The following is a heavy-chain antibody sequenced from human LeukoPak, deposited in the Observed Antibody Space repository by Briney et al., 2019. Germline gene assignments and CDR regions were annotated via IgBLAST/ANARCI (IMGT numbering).Heavy chain of an antibody. D-gene: IGHD6-13*01. V-gene: IGHV3-11*01. CDR2: ISSGGSTI. CDR3: ARRATAGSCFDY. CDR1: GFTFSDYY. Sequence: GGSLRLSCAVSGFTFSDYYVSWIRQAPGKGLEWVSFISSGGSTISHADSVKGRFTISRDNAENSLYLQMNSLRAEDTAVYYCARRATAGSCFDYWGQGTLVTVSS. J-gene: IGHJ4*02.